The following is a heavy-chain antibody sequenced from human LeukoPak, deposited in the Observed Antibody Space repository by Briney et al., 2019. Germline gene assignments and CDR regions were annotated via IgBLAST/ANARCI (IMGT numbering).Heavy chain of an antibody. Sequence: GASVKVSCKASGYNFTGYYMHWVRQAPGQGLERMRWINPNSGGTNYAQKFQGRVTMTRDTSISTAYMELSRLRSDDTAVYYCARDLGYCSSTSCPFDYWGQGTLVTVSS. CDR1: GYNFTGYY. CDR2: INPNSGGT. CDR3: ARDLGYCSSTSCPFDY. D-gene: IGHD2-2*01. J-gene: IGHJ4*02. V-gene: IGHV1-2*02.